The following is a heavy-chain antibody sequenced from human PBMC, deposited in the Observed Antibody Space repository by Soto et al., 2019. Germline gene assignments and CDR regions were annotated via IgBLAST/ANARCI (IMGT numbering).Heavy chain of an antibody. Sequence: QVRLVQSGAEVKEPGDSVRVSCEASGYTFTAYHIHWVRQATGQGLEWMGWINPKFGDTGYAQDFQGRVSMTSDMSISTVYMELSMLTSDDTAIYYCARKMYYYYGRGSGNGHGVWGQGTTVTVFS. D-gene: IGHD3-10*02. CDR1: GYTFTAYH. J-gene: IGHJ6*02. CDR2: INPKFGDT. CDR3: ARKMYYYYGRGSGNGHGV. V-gene: IGHV1-2*02.